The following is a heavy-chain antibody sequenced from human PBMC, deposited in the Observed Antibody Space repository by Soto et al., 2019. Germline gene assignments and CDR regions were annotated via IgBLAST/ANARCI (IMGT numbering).Heavy chain of an antibody. D-gene: IGHD3-10*01. Sequence: EVQLVESGGGLVQPGGSLKLSCAASGFTFSGSAMHWVRQASGKGLEWVGRIRSKANSYATAYAASVKGRFTISRDDSKNTAYLQMNSLKTEDTAVYYCTRPDYYGSGTIDYWGQGTLVTVSS. CDR3: TRPDYYGSGTIDY. CDR1: GFTFSGSA. V-gene: IGHV3-73*02. J-gene: IGHJ4*02. CDR2: IRSKANSYAT.